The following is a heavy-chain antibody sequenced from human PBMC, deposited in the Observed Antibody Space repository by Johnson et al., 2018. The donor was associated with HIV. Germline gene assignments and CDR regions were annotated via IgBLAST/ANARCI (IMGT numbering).Heavy chain of an antibody. V-gene: IGHV3-9*01. Sequence: VQRVESGGGLVQPGRSLRLSCAASGFTFDDYAMHWVRQAPGKGLEWVSGISWNSGSIGYADSVKGRFIISRDNAKNSLYLQMNSLRAEDTALYYCAKDIQTWLGPNGRHAFDIWGQGTMVTVSS. J-gene: IGHJ3*02. D-gene: IGHD2-8*01. CDR2: ISWNSGSI. CDR1: GFTFDDYA. CDR3: AKDIQTWLGPNGRHAFDI.